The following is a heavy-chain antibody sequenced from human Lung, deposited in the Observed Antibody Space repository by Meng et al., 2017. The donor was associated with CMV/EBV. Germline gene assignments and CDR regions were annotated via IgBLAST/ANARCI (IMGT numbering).Heavy chain of an antibody. Sequence: GGSLRLXCAASGFTFSDSRMNWVRQAPGKGLEWVGRIKSKTDGGKTDYAASVKSRFTISRDDSKNTLSLQMNSLKTEDTDVYFCSTGGYSSGWECWGQGTXVTVSS. CDR1: GFTFSDSR. V-gene: IGHV3-15*05. CDR3: STGGYSSGWEC. J-gene: IGHJ4*02. CDR2: IKSKTDGGKT. D-gene: IGHD6-19*01.